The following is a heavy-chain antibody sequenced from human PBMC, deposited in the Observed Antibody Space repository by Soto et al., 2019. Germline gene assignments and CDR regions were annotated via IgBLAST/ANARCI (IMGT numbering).Heavy chain of an antibody. Sequence: LRLSCAVSGFTISSYWMHWVRQAPGKGLVWVSRIKSDGSSTSYADSVKGRFTITRDNAKNTLYLQMNSLRDEDTAVYYCARSDYFDYWGQGTLVTVSS. CDR1: GFTISSYW. V-gene: IGHV3-74*01. CDR3: ARSDYFDY. CDR2: IKSDGSST. J-gene: IGHJ4*02.